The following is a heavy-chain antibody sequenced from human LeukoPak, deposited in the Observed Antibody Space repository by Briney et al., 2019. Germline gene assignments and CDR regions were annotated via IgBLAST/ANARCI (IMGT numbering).Heavy chain of an antibody. CDR1: GFTLSDYS. CDR3: ARVAPFGSGRHFAY. CDR2: ISSSSNYI. D-gene: IGHD3-10*01. J-gene: IGHJ4*02. V-gene: IGHV3-21*04. Sequence: PGGFRRLSCAASGFTLSDYSMKWGPQAPGKGLEWVSSISSSSNYIYYADSAKGRSTISRDNAKNSLYLQMNSLGAEDTAVYYCARVAPFGSGRHFAYWGEGALVTVSS.